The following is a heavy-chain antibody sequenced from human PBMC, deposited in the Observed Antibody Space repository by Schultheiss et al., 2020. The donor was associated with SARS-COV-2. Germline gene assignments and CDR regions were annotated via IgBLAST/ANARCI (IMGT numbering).Heavy chain of an antibody. CDR2: ISSSSSYI. CDR1: GFTFSSYS. V-gene: IGHV3-21*01. Sequence: GGSLRLSCAASGFTFSSYSMNWVRQAPGKGLEWVSSISSSSSYIYYADSVKGRFTISRDNAKNSLYLQMNSLRAEDTAVYYCTTDLSSWPYYYYYGMDVWGQGTTVTVSS. J-gene: IGHJ6*02. CDR3: TTDLSSWPYYYYYGMDV. D-gene: IGHD6-13*01.